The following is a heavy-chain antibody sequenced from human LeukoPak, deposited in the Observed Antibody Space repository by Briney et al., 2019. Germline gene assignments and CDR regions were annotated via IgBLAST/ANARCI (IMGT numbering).Heavy chain of an antibody. J-gene: IGHJ4*02. CDR3: ARVVGATSFDY. CDR2: IYYSGST. D-gene: IGHD1-26*01. Sequence: PSETLSLTCTVSGGSISSYYWSWLRQPPGKGLEWIGYIYYSGSTNYNPSLKSRVTISVDTSKNQFSLNLTSVTAADTAVYYCARVVGATSFDYWGQGTLVTVSS. CDR1: GGSISSYY. V-gene: IGHV4-59*08.